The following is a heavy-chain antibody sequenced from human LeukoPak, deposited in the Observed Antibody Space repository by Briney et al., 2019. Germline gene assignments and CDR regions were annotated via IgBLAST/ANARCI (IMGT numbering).Heavy chain of an antibody. CDR2: INHSGST. CDR3: ARGTTPQRWLQFHYYYYMDV. CDR1: GGSISSYY. J-gene: IGHJ6*03. Sequence: SETLSLTCTVSGGSISSYYWSWIRQPPGKGLEWIGEINHSGSTNYNPSLKSRVTISVDTSKNQFSLKLSSVTAADTAVYYCARGTTPQRWLQFHYYYYMDVWGKGTTVTISS. D-gene: IGHD5-24*01. V-gene: IGHV4-34*01.